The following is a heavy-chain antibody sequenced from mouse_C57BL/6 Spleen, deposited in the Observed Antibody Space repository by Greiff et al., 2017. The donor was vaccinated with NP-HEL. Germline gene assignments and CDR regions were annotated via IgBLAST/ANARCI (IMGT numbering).Heavy chain of an antibody. D-gene: IGHD1-1*01. V-gene: IGHV5-4*03. Sequence: EVKVVESGGGLVKPGGSLKLSCAASGFTFSSYAMSWVRQTPEKRLEWVATISDGGSYTYYPDNVKGRFTISRDNAKNNLYLQMSHLKSEDTAMYYCARGAGYYGSSPYYFDYWGQGTTLTVSS. CDR1: GFTFSSYA. CDR2: ISDGGSYT. J-gene: IGHJ2*01. CDR3: ARGAGYYGSSPYYFDY.